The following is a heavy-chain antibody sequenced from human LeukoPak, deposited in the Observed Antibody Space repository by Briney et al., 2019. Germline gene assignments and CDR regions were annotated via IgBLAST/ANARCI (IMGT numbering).Heavy chain of an antibody. J-gene: IGHJ4*02. D-gene: IGHD3-10*01. CDR3: AKDRSMVRGSIDY. CDR1: GFTFDDYA. V-gene: IGHV3-9*01. CDR2: ISWNSGSI. Sequence: QPGGSLRLSCAASGFTFDDYAMHWVRQAPGKGLEWVSGISWNSGSIGYADSVKGRFTISRDNAKNSLYLQMNSLRAEDTALYYCAKDRSMVRGSIDYWGQGTLVTVSS.